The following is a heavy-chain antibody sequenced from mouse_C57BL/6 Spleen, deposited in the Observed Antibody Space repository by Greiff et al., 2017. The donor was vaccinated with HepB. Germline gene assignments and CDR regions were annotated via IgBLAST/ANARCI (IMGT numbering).Heavy chain of an antibody. V-gene: IGHV3-6*01. D-gene: IGHD6-1*01. Sequence: EVQLVESGPGLVKPSQSLSLTCSVTGYSITSGYYWNWILQFPGNNLEWMGYISYDGSNNYNPSLKNRISITRDTSKNQFFLKLNSVTTEDTATYYCARGSDPAWFAYWGQGTLVTVSA. CDR1: GYSITSGYY. J-gene: IGHJ3*01. CDR3: ARGSDPAWFAY. CDR2: ISYDGSN.